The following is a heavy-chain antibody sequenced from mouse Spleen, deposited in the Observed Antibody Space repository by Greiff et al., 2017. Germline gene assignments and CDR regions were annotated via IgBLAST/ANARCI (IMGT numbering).Heavy chain of an antibody. Sequence: VHVKQSGAELVRPGASVKLSCTASGFNIKDYYMHWVKQRPEQGLEWIGRIDPEDGDTEYAPKFQGKATMTADTSSNTAYLQLSSLTSEDTAVYYCTLYDGYSFAYWGQGTLVTVSA. J-gene: IGHJ3*01. CDR2: IDPEDGDT. CDR1: GFNIKDYY. D-gene: IGHD2-3*01. V-gene: IGHV14-1*01. CDR3: TLYDGYSFAY.